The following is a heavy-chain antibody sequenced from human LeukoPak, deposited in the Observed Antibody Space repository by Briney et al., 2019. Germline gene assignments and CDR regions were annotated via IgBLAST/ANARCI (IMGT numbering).Heavy chain of an antibody. V-gene: IGHV4-39*01. Sequence: SETLSLTCTVSGGFISSSSYYWDWIRQPPGKGLEWIGSIYYSGSTNYNPSLKSRVAISVDTSKNQFSLKLSSVTAADTAVYYCARHVGDGYPGNFDLWGRGTLVTVSS. J-gene: IGHJ2*01. CDR1: GGFISSSSYY. CDR3: ARHVGDGYPGNFDL. D-gene: IGHD5-24*01. CDR2: IYYSGST.